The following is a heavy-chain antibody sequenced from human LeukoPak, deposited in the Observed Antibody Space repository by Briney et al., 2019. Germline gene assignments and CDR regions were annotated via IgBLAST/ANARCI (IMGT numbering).Heavy chain of an antibody. CDR3: ARGSGSYLGSRYYFDY. J-gene: IGHJ4*02. Sequence: ASVKVSCKASGYIFTSYYIHWVRQAPGRGLEWMGIINPTGGSTSYAQKFQGRVTMTRDTSTSTVYMELSSLRSEDTAVYYCARGSGSYLGSRYYFDYWGQGTLVTVSS. CDR2: INPTGGST. V-gene: IGHV1-46*01. CDR1: GYIFTSYY. D-gene: IGHD1-26*01.